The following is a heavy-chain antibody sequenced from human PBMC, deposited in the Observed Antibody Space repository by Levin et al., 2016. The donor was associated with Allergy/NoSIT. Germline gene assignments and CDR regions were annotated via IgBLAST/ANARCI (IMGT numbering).Heavy chain of an antibody. CDR1: GGSFSGYY. CDR3: ASAPSGGWYFRRFDY. D-gene: IGHD6-19*01. CDR2: INHSGST. J-gene: IGHJ4*02. V-gene: IGHV4-34*01. Sequence: SETLSLTCAVYGGSFSGYYWSWIRQPPGKGLEWIGEINHSGSTNYNPSLKSRVTISVDTSKNQFSLKLSSVTAADTAVYYCASAPSGGWYFRRFDYWGQGTLVTVSS.